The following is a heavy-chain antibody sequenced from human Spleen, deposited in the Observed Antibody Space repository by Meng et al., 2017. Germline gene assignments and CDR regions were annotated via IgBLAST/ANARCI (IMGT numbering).Heavy chain of an antibody. D-gene: IGHD4-11*01. CDR1: GGSVSDYY. J-gene: IGHJ4*02. CDR2: INHSGRT. Sequence: VRVQRVGLRFFHPWRTPVLPCVVSGGSVSDYYWSWIRQPRVKGLEWIGEINHSGRTNYNLSLESRATRSVDTSQNNLSMQLNSVTAADSAVYYCARGPTTMAHDFDYWGQGTLVTVSS. CDR3: ARGPTTMAHDFDY. V-gene: IGHV4-34*01.